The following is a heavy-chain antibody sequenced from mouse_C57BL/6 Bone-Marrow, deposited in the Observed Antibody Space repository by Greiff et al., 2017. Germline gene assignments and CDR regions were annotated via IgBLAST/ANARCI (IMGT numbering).Heavy chain of an antibody. CDR3: TRSFITTVLGHFDY. D-gene: IGHD1-1*01. J-gene: IGHJ2*01. CDR2: ISSGGDYI. V-gene: IGHV5-9-1*02. Sequence: EVHLVESGEGLVKPGGSLKLSCAASGFTFSSYAMSWVRQTPEKRLEWVAYISSGGDYIYYADPVKGRFTISRDNARNTLYLQMSSLKSEDTAMYYCTRSFITTVLGHFDYWGQGTTLTVSS. CDR1: GFTFSSYA.